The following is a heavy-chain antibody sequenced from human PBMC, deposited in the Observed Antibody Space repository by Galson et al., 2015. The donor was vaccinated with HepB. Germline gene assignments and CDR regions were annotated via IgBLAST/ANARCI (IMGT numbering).Heavy chain of an antibody. CDR2: MYSGGRT. CDR3: TRDSADVKSGTALVTWFDY. Sequence: SLRLSCAVSGFIVSTKYMSWVRQAPGKGLEWVSVMYSGGRTSYADSVKGRFTMSRDISKDTLFLQMSSLRAEDAAVYYCTRDSADVKSGTALVTWFDYWGQGTLVTVSS. CDR1: GFIVSTKY. V-gene: IGHV3-66*01. J-gene: IGHJ4*02. D-gene: IGHD5-18*01.